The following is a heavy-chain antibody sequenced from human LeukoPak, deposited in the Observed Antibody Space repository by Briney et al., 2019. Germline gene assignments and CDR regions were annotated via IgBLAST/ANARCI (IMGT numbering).Heavy chain of an antibody. CDR1: GGTFSSYA. Sequence: GSSVKVSCKASGGTFSSYAISWVRQAPGQGLERMGGIIPIFGTANYAQKFQGRVTMTTDTSTSTAYMELRSLRSDDTAVYYCARYPSMVRGVITFDYWGQGTLVTVSS. D-gene: IGHD3-10*01. CDR2: IIPIFGTA. CDR3: ARYPSMVRGVITFDY. V-gene: IGHV1-69*05. J-gene: IGHJ4*02.